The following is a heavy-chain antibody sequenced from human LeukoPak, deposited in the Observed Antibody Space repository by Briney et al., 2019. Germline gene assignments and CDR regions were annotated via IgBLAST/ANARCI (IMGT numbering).Heavy chain of an antibody. CDR2: IIPILGIA. Sequence: GASVKVSCKASGGTFSSYAISWVRQAPGQGLEWMGRIIPILGIANYAQKFQGRVTITADKSTSTAYMELSSLRSEDTAVYYCASLAHFGSPDVEGPWGQGTLVTVSS. J-gene: IGHJ5*02. D-gene: IGHD1-14*01. CDR1: GGTFSSYA. V-gene: IGHV1-69*04. CDR3: ASLAHFGSPDVEGP.